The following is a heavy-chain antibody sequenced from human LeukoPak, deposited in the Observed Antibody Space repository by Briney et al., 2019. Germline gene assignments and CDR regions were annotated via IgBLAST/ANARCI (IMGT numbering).Heavy chain of an antibody. CDR3: ATLRYFDWLWQNSYFDY. CDR1: GGSISSSSYY. D-gene: IGHD3-9*01. V-gene: IGHV4-61*05. Sequence: PSETLSLTCTVSGGSISSSSYYWGWIRQPPGKGLEWIGYIYYSGSTNYNPSLKSRVTISVDTSKNQFSLKLSSVTAADTAVYYCATLRYFDWLWQNSYFDYWGQGTLVTVSS. J-gene: IGHJ4*02. CDR2: IYYSGST.